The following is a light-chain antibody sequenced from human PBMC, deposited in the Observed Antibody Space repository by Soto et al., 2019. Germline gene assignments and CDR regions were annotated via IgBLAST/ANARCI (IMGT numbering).Light chain of an antibody. CDR2: DVS. J-gene: IGLJ2*01. CDR1: SSDVGGYNY. V-gene: IGLV2-11*01. Sequence: QSALTQPRSVSGSPGQSVTISCTGTSSDVGGYNYVSWYQQHPGKAPKLMIYDVSKRPSGVHDRFSGSKSGNTASLTISGLQAEDEADYYCCSYAGSYTFGVVFGGGTKVTVL. CDR3: CSYAGSYTFGVV.